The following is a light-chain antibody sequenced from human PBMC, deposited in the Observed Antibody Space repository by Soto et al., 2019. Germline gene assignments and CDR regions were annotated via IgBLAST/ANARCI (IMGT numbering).Light chain of an antibody. CDR3: QQSGDTPPWT. CDR1: HSVSSSY. CDR2: GAS. V-gene: IGKV3-20*01. J-gene: IGKJ1*01. Sequence: EIVLTQSPGTLSLSPGERATLSCRASHSVSSSYLAWYQQKPGQAPRLLIYGASTRATGIPARFSGSGSGTDFTLTISSLQPADFATYYCQQSGDTPPWTFGQGTKVDIK.